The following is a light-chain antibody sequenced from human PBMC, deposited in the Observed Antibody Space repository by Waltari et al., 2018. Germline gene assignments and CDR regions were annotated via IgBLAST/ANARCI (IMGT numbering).Light chain of an antibody. CDR3: HQYNEWPYT. CDR1: QYVGWK. V-gene: IGKV3-15*01. J-gene: IGKJ2*01. CDR2: YTS. Sequence: EIVMTQSPVTLSVSPGDRVTLSCRASQYVGWKVGWSQQRPGQVPKLLIYYTSTRATGVPARFSGSGSGTEFTLTISSLQSEDVAVYHCHQYNEWPYTFAQGTKLEL.